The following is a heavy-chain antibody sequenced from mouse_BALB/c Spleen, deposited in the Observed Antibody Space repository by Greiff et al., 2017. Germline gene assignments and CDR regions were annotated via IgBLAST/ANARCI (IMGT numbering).Heavy chain of an antibody. CDR2: ISSGSSTI. D-gene: IGHD3-1*01. Sequence: DVHLVESGGGLVQPGGSRKLSCAASGFTFSSFGMHWVRQAPEKGLEWVAYISSGSSTIYYADTVKGGFTIARDNPKNTLFVQMTSLRSEDTAMYYCARSGGYAMDYWGQGTSVTVSS. V-gene: IGHV5-17*02. CDR1: GFTFSSFG. J-gene: IGHJ4*01. CDR3: ARSGGYAMDY.